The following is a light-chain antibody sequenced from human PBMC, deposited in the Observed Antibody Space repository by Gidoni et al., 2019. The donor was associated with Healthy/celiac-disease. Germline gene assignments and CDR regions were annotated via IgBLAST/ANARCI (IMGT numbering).Light chain of an antibody. V-gene: IGKV3-20*01. CDR1: QSVSRSY. J-gene: IGKJ4*01. CDR3: QQYGSSPLT. CDR2: GAS. Sequence: EIVLTQSPGTLSLSPGERATLSCSASQSVSRSYVAWYQQKPGQAPRLLIYGASSRATGIPDRFSGSGSGTDFTLTISRLEPEDFAVYYCQQYGSSPLTFGGGTKVEIK.